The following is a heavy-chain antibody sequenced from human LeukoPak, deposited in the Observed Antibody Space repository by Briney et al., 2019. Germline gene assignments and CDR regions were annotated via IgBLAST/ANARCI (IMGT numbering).Heavy chain of an antibody. CDR2: TIPIFGTA. J-gene: IGHJ4*02. V-gene: IGHV1-69*05. CDR1: GGTFSSYA. Sequence: SVKVSCKASGGTFSSYAISWVRQAPGQGLEWMGGTIPIFGTANYAQKFQGRVTITTDESTSTAYMELSSLRPEDTAVYYCARDMGFGELSHSIWGQGTLVTVSS. D-gene: IGHD3-10*01. CDR3: ARDMGFGELSHSI.